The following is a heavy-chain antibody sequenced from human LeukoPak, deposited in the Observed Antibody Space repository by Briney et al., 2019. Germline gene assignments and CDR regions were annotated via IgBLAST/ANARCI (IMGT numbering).Heavy chain of an antibody. CDR3: AKGRYGDYGDYFDY. D-gene: IGHD4-17*01. CDR2: ISWNSGSI. CDR1: GFTFDDYA. J-gene: IGHJ4*02. Sequence: GGSLRLSCAASGFTFDDYAMHWVRQAPGKGLEWVSGISWNSGSIGYADSVKGRFTISRDNAKNSLYLQMNSLRAEDTALYYCAKGRYGDYGDYFDYWGQGTLVTASS. V-gene: IGHV3-9*01.